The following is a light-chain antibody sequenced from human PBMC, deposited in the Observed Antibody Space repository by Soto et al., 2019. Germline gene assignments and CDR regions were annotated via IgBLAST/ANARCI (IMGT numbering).Light chain of an antibody. CDR2: KDT. V-gene: IGLV3-25*02. CDR3: QSADDSGIYYV. CDR1: ALPKQY. Sequence: SYELTQPPSVSVSPGQTARITCSGDALPKQYAYWYQQKPGQAPILVIYKDTERPSGIPERFSGSSSGTTVTLTISGVQAGDAADYYCQSADDSGIYYVFGTGTKVT. J-gene: IGLJ1*01.